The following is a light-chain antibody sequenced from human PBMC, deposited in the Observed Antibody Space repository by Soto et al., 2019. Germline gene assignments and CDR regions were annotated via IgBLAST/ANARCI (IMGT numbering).Light chain of an antibody. CDR3: SSYGGYNNVV. CDR1: SNDVGAYDY. J-gene: IGLJ1*01. Sequence: QSVLTQPASVSGSPGQSITISCTGTSNDVGAYDYVSWYQQHPGKAPKLMLYEVTNRPSGVSNRFSGSKSGNTASLTISGLHAEDAADYYCSSYGGYNNVVFGTGTKVTVL. CDR2: EVT. V-gene: IGLV2-14*01.